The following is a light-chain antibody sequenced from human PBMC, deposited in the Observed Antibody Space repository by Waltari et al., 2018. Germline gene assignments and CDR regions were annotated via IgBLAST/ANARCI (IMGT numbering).Light chain of an antibody. Sequence: TQPPGALPLSPGERTTPTCRASQSVSSGYLAWYQQKPGQAPRLLIYGASSRATGIPDRFSGSGSGTDFTLTISRLEPEDFAVYYCQQYGSSPSWTFGQGTKVEIK. J-gene: IGKJ1*01. V-gene: IGKV3-20*01. CDR2: GAS. CDR1: QSVSSGY. CDR3: QQYGSSPSWT.